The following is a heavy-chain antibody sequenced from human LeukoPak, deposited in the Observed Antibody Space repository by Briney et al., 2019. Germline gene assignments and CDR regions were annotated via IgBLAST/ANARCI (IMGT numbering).Heavy chain of an antibody. V-gene: IGHV3-11*01. CDR1: GFTFSDYY. J-gene: IGHJ4*02. CDR2: ISSSGITI. D-gene: IGHD3-10*01. CDR3: ARDQYGLGYGSLFDY. Sequence: GGSLRLSRAASGFTFSDYYMTWIRQAPGKGLERVSYISSSGITIYYADSVKGRFTISRDNAKKSLYLEMNSLRAEDTAVYYCARDQYGLGYGSLFDYWGQGTLVTVSS.